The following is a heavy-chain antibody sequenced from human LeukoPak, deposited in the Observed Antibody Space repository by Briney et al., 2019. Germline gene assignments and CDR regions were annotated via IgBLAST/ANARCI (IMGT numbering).Heavy chain of an antibody. Sequence: GASVKVSCKASGYTFTSYGISWVRQAPGQGLEWMGWISAYNGNTNYAQKLQGRVTMTTDTSTSTAYMKLRRLRSDDTAVYYCARDAVGATRWFDPWGQGTLVTVSS. J-gene: IGHJ5*02. CDR3: ARDAVGATRWFDP. D-gene: IGHD1-26*01. V-gene: IGHV1-18*01. CDR2: ISAYNGNT. CDR1: GYTFTSYG.